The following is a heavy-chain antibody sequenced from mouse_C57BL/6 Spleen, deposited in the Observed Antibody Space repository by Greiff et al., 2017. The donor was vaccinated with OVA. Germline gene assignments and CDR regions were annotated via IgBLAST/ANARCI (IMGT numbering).Heavy chain of an antibody. V-gene: IGHV1-50*01. Sequence: LQQPGAELVKPGASVKLSCKASGYTFTSYWMQWVKQRPGQGLEWIGEIDPSDSYTNYNQKFKGKATLTVDTSSSTAYMQLSSLTSEDSAVYYCARKLGRIDWYFDVWGTGTTVTVSS. D-gene: IGHD4-1*01. CDR3: ARKLGRIDWYFDV. J-gene: IGHJ1*03. CDR1: GYTFTSYW. CDR2: IDPSDSYT.